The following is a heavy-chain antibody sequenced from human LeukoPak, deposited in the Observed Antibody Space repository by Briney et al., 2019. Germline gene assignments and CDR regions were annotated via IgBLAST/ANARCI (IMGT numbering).Heavy chain of an antibody. J-gene: IGHJ4*02. D-gene: IGHD3-22*01. CDR1: GFTFSSYG. CDR2: ISYDGSNK. Sequence: GRSLSLSCAASGFTFSSYGMHWVRQAPGKGLEWVAVISYDGSNKYYADSVKGRFTISRDNSKNTLYLQMNSLRAEDTAVYYCAKEATYYYDSSGYYYIDYFDYWGQGTLVTVSS. CDR3: AKEATYYYDSSGYYYIDYFDY. V-gene: IGHV3-30*18.